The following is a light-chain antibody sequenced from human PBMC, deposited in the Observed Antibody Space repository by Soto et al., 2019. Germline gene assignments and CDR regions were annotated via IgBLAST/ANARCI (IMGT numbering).Light chain of an antibody. Sequence: QSVLTQPLSASGTPGQRVSISCSGSSSNIGSNTVNWYQQLPGTAPKLLIYSNNQRPSGVPDRFSGSKSGTSASLAISGLQSEDEADYYCAACDDSLTGVVFGGGTKVTVL. CDR3: AACDDSLTGVV. CDR2: SNN. J-gene: IGLJ2*01. V-gene: IGLV1-44*01. CDR1: SSNIGSNT.